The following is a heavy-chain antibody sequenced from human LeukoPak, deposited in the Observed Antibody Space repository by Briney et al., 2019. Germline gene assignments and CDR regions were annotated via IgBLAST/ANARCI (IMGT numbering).Heavy chain of an antibody. CDR2: FDPEDGET. Sequence: ASVKVSCKVSGYTLTELSMHWVRQAPGKGLEWMGGFDPEDGETIYAQKFQGRVTMTEDTSTDTAYMELSSLRSEDTAVYYCATLGYSYGPTKEYADYYYYMDVWGKGTTVTVSS. CDR3: ATLGYSYGPTKEYADYYYYMDV. J-gene: IGHJ6*03. D-gene: IGHD5-18*01. V-gene: IGHV1-24*01. CDR1: GYTLTELS.